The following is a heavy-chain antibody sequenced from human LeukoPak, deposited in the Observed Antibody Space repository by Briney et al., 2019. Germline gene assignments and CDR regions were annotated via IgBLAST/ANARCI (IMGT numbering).Heavy chain of an antibody. V-gene: IGHV1-69*04. CDR3: ARGTGGAAGNPGLY. J-gene: IGHJ4*02. CDR1: GGTFSSYA. Sequence: SVKVSCKASGGTFSSYAISWVRQAPGQGLEWMGKIIPILGMTDYTQRFQGRVTITADKSTTTAYLELRSLRSEDTAVYYCARGTGGAAGNPGLYWGQGTLVTVSS. D-gene: IGHD6-13*01. CDR2: IIPILGMT.